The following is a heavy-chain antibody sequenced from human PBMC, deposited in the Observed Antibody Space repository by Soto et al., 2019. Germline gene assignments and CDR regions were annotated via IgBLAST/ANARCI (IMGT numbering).Heavy chain of an antibody. D-gene: IGHD2-15*01. CDR3: ARDFEVGYCSGGSCYSGSSWFDP. Sequence: QVQLVESGGGVVQPGRSLRLSCAASGFTFSSYAMHWVRQAPGKGLEWVAVISYDGSNKYYADSVKGRFTISRDNSKNTRYLKMNSLRAEDTAVYYCARDFEVGYCSGGSCYSGSSWFDPWGQGTLVTVSS. CDR1: GFTFSSYA. CDR2: ISYDGSNK. J-gene: IGHJ5*02. V-gene: IGHV3-30-3*01.